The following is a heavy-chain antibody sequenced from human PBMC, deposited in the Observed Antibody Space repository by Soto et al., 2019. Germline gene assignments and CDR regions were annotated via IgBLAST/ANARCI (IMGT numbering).Heavy chain of an antibody. V-gene: IGHV1-69*06. Sequence: SVKVSCKASGGTFSSSAISWVRQAPGQGLEWMGGIIAIFGSVDYAQRFQGRVTISANKSTSTAYMELSGLTSEDTAVYYCAMRRGQQIVSFYYYSMDVWGQGTSVTVSS. CDR1: GGTFSSSA. D-gene: IGHD3-22*01. CDR2: IIAIFGSV. J-gene: IGHJ6*02. CDR3: AMRRGQQIVSFYYYSMDV.